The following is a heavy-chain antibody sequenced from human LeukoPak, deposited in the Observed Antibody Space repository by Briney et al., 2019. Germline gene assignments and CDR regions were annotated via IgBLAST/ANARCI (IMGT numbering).Heavy chain of an antibody. CDR1: GFTFSSYS. V-gene: IGHV3-21*01. D-gene: IGHD6-6*01. CDR3: ARDGEQLGAYYYYYMDV. CDR2: ISSSSSYI. J-gene: IGHJ6*03. Sequence: GGSLRLSCAASGFTFSSYSMNWVRQAPGKGLEWVSSISSSSSYIYYADSVKGRFTVSRDNSKNTLYLQMNSLRAEDTAVYYCARDGEQLGAYYYYYMDVWGKGTTVTVSS.